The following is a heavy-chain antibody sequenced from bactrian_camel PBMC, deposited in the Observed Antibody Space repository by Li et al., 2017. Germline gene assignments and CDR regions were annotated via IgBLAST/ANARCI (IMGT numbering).Heavy chain of an antibody. D-gene: IGHD1*01. CDR3: GADWRDCARLDGTRNSWDY. Sequence: HVQLVESGGGSVQAGGSLRLSCAASGFTYTRYCMAWFRQAPGKEREEVASIDSDGNTNYADSVKGRFTVSRDNAKKALYLQMSSLEQEDTAIYYFGADWRDCARLDGTRNSWDYRSQGTQVTVS. CDR2: IDSDGNT. J-gene: IGHJ4*01. CDR1: GFTYTRYC. V-gene: IGHV3S53*01.